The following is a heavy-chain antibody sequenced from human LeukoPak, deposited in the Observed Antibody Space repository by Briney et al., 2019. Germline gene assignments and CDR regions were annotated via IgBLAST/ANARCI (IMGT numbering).Heavy chain of an antibody. Sequence: GGSLRLSCAASGFTFSSYAMSWVRQAPGKGLEWVSAISGSGGSTYYADSVKGRFTISRDNSKNTLYLQMNSLRAEDTALYYCAKAPGDSSGYYGGFDYWGQGTLVTVSS. D-gene: IGHD3-22*01. CDR1: GFTFSSYA. CDR2: ISGSGGST. V-gene: IGHV3-23*01. CDR3: AKAPGDSSGYYGGFDY. J-gene: IGHJ4*02.